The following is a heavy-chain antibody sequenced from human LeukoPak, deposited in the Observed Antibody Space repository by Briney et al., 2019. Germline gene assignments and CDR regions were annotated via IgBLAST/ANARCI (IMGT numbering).Heavy chain of an antibody. Sequence: VASVKVSCKASGYTFTSYDINWVRQATGQGLEWMGWMNPNSGTTGYAQKFQGRVTMTRNTYISTAYMELSSLRSEDTAVYYCARATELVDYDFWSGYYMNYWGQGTLVTVSS. D-gene: IGHD3-3*01. CDR3: ARATELVDYDFWSGYYMNY. CDR2: MNPNSGTT. CDR1: GYTFTSYD. J-gene: IGHJ4*02. V-gene: IGHV1-8*01.